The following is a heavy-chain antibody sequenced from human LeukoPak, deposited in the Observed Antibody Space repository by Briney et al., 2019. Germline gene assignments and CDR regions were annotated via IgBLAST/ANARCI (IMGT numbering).Heavy chain of an antibody. Sequence: GASVKVSCKASGYTLTNYNISWVRQAPGQGLEWMGWINTHKGHTNFLQKFQGRVTVTTDISTNTAYMELRRLRSDATAVYYCAREFGHCSGDNCFYFFDSWGQGSLVIVSS. CDR1: GYTLTNYN. CDR3: AREFGHCSGDNCFYFFDS. J-gene: IGHJ4*02. V-gene: IGHV1-18*01. CDR2: INTHKGHT. D-gene: IGHD2-15*01.